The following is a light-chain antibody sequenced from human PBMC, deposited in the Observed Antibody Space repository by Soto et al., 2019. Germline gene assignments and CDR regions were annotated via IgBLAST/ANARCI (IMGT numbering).Light chain of an antibody. CDR1: QSVSSSY. V-gene: IGKV3D-20*02. Sequence: EIVLTQSPATLSLSPGERATLSFMASQSVSSSYLAWYQQKPGQAPRLLIYGASSRATGIPDRFSGSGSGTDFTLTISRLETEDFAVYYCQQYNNWVTFGGGTKVDIK. J-gene: IGKJ4*01. CDR2: GAS. CDR3: QQYNNWVT.